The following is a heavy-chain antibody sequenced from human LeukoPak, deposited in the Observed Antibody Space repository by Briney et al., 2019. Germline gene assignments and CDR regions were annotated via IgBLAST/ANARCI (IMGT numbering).Heavy chain of an antibody. J-gene: IGHJ4*02. D-gene: IGHD2-15*01. Sequence: PSETLSLTCTVSGGPISNNYWSWIRQPPGKGLEWIGYIYYSGSTNYNPSLKSRVTISVDTSKNQFSLKVTSVTAADTAVYYCARRGGYCSGGSCELDYWGQGTLVTVSS. V-gene: IGHV4-59*08. CDR2: IYYSGST. CDR1: GGPISNNY. CDR3: ARRGGYCSGGSCELDY.